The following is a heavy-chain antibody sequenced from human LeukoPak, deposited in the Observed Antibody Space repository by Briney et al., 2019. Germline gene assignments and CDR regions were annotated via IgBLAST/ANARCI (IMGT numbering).Heavy chain of an antibody. CDR3: ARGVYCGGDCYPAGTNWFDP. J-gene: IGHJ5*02. Sequence: SETLSLTCTVFGGSISSSSYYWGWIRQPPGKGLEWIGSIYYSGSTYYNPSLKSRVTISVDTSKNQFSLKLSSVTAADTAVYYCARGVYCGGDCYPAGTNWFDPWGQGTLVTVSS. D-gene: IGHD2-21*02. CDR1: GGSISSSSYY. CDR2: IYYSGST. V-gene: IGHV4-39*07.